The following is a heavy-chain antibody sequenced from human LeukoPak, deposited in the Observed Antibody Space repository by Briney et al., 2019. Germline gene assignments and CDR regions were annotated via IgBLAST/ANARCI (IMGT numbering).Heavy chain of an antibody. CDR2: INHSGST. V-gene: IGHV4-34*01. Sequence: SETLSLTCAVYGGSFSGYYWSWIRQPPGRGLEWIGEINHSGSTNYNPSLKSRVTISVDTSKNQFSLKLSSVTAADTAVYYCARVHYDYVWGSYRLDAFDIWGQGTMVTVSS. CDR3: ARVHYDYVWGSYRLDAFDI. J-gene: IGHJ3*02. D-gene: IGHD3-16*02. CDR1: GGSFSGYY.